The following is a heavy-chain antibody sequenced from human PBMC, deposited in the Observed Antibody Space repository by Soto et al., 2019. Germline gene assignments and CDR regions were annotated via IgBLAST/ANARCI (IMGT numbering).Heavy chain of an antibody. J-gene: IGHJ5*02. V-gene: IGHV4-59*01. CDR1: GGSISSYY. D-gene: IGHD3-22*01. Sequence: KASETLSLTCTVSGGSISSYYWSWIRQPPGKGLEWIGYIYYSGSTNYNPSLKSRVTISVDTSKNQFSLKLSSVTAADTAVYYCARHGITYYYDSSGYSRWFDPWGQGTLVTVSS. CDR3: ARHGITYYYDSSGYSRWFDP. CDR2: IYYSGST.